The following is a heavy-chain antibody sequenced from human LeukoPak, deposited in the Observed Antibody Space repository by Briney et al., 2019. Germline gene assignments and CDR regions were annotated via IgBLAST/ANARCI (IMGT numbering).Heavy chain of an antibody. CDR1: GGSISSYY. J-gene: IGHJ2*01. V-gene: IGHV4-4*07. D-gene: IGHD3-10*01. CDR3: ARDLWDLRFGERTNWYFDL. Sequence: LEPLSLTCTVSGGSISSYYWSWIRQPAGKGLEWIGRIYTSGSTNYNPSLKSRVTMSVDTSKNQFSLKLSSVTAADTAVYYCARDLWDLRFGERTNWYFDLWGRGTLVTVSS. CDR2: IYTSGST.